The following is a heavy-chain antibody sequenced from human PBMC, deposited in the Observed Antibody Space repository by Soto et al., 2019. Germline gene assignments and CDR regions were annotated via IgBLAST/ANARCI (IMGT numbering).Heavy chain of an antibody. D-gene: IGHD2-15*01. CDR1: GFTFSSYG. CDR2: IWYDGSNK. Sequence: QVQLVASGGVVVQPGRSLRLSCAASGFTFSSYGMHWVRQAPGKGLEWVAVIWYDGSNKYYADSVKGRFTISRDNSKNTLYLQMNSLRAEDTAVYYCARGHIGHCSGGSCYSHWFDPWGQGTLVTVSS. CDR3: ARGHIGHCSGGSCYSHWFDP. V-gene: IGHV3-33*01. J-gene: IGHJ5*02.